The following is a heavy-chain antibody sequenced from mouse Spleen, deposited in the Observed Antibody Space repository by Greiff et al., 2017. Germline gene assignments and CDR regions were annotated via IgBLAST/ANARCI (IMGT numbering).Heavy chain of an antibody. D-gene: IGHD1-1*01. Sequence: VQLQQSGPELVKPGASVKMSCKASGYTFTDYNMHWVKQSHGKSLEWIGYINPNNGGTSYNQKFKGKATLTVNKSSSTAYMELRSLTSEDSAVYYCARGDYYGSSYRFAYWGQGTLVTVSA. CDR3: ARGDYYGSSYRFAY. CDR2: INPNNGGT. J-gene: IGHJ3*01. CDR1: GYTFTDYN. V-gene: IGHV1-22*01.